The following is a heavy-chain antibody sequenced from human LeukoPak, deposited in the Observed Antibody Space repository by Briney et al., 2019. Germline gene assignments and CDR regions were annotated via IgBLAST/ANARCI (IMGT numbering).Heavy chain of an antibody. CDR1: GFTVSSNY. D-gene: IGHD5-24*01. CDR2: IYSGGST. CDR3: ARWLQSLAYFDH. J-gene: IGHJ4*02. Sequence: PGRSLRLSCAASGFTVSSNYMSWVRQAAGKGLEWVSVIYSGGSTNYADSVKGRFTISRDNSKNTLYLQMNSLRAEDTAVYYCARWLQSLAYFDHWGQGTLVTVSS. V-gene: IGHV3-53*01.